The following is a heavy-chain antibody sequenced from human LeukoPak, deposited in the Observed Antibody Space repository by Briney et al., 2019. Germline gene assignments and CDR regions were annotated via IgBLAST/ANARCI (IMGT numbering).Heavy chain of an antibody. CDR1: GFSVSDNY. V-gene: IGHV3-53*01. CDR2: IYRGGSK. Sequence: SGGSLRLSCATSGFSVSDNYMTWVRQAPGKGLEWVSVIYRGGSKYYADSVKGRFTSSRDNSKNMVYLQMNSLRVEDTAVYYCARGGAYGSGNHYRGGAFDIWGQGTMVTVSS. J-gene: IGHJ3*02. CDR3: ARGGAYGSGNHYRGGAFDI. D-gene: IGHD3-10*01.